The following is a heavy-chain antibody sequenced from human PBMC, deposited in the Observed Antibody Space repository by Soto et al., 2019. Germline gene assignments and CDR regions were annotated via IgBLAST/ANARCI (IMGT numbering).Heavy chain of an antibody. Sequence: QAQVVESGGGLVKPGGSLRLSCATSGINFSDHFMAWIRLSPGKGLEWIAYISGSGTTIYYADSVRGRFTISRENANDSLYLQMHSLRAEDTAVYYCARDGRYKTPYYGFDTWCQGTMVTVSS. CDR2: ISGSGTTI. CDR1: GINFSDHF. CDR3: ARDGRYKTPYYGFDT. V-gene: IGHV3-11*01. D-gene: IGHD1-26*01. J-gene: IGHJ3*02.